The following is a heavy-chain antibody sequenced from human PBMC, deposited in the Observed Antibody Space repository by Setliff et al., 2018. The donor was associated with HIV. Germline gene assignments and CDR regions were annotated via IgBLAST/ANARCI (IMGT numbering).Heavy chain of an antibody. CDR1: GYNFTSNG. CDR3: ARDQGFWSGFTYNYYMDV. V-gene: IGHV1-18*01. CDR2: ISASKGNT. D-gene: IGHD3-3*01. Sequence: ASVKVSCKASGYNFTSNGISWVRQAPGQGLEWMGRISASKGNTKYTQDFQGRGTMTTDTSTSTVYMELRSLRSDDTAVYYCARDQGFWSGFTYNYYMDVWGKGTXXTVSS. J-gene: IGHJ6*03.